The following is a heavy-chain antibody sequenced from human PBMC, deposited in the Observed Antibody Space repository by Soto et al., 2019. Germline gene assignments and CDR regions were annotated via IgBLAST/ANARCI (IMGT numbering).Heavy chain of an antibody. D-gene: IGHD2-15*01. Sequence: SETLSLTCTVSGGSISSYYWSWIRQPRVKGLEWSGYIYYGGSTDHDPSVKSRVTISVNTSKDQCSLKMSSVTAAHTAVYYCARLWYGDY. CDR2: IYYGGST. V-gene: IGHV4-59*08. CDR1: GGSISSYY. J-gene: IGHJ4*01. CDR3: ARLWYGDY.